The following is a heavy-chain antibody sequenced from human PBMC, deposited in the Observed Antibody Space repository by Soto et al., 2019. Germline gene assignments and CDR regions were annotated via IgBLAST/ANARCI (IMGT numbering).Heavy chain of an antibody. V-gene: IGHV3-23*01. D-gene: IGHD3-10*01. Sequence: PGGSLRLSCAASGFTFSSYAMAWVRQAPGKGLEWVSGINGNGGTTYYAESVKGRFTISRDNSKDTLFLQMNSLRAEDTAVYYCAKGVTYYSDSGRLHWGQGTLVTVSS. CDR2: INGNGGTT. CDR3: AKGVTYYSDSGRLH. J-gene: IGHJ4*02. CDR1: GFTFSSYA.